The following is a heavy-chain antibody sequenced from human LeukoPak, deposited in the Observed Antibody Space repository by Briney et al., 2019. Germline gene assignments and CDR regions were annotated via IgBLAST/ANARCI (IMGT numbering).Heavy chain of an antibody. CDR1: GAYISRWN. D-gene: IGHD6-19*01. J-gene: IGHJ4*02. CDR3: ARETSLAGFASGLGFNY. V-gene: IGHV4-59*01. Sequence: PAETLTLSCTVSGAYISRWNWSWVRQPPGKGLEWVGYIYGSGNTNYNPSLKSRVTMSIDTSKNQFSLKLTSVTAADTATYYCARETSLAGFASGLGFNYWGQGILVTVSS. CDR2: IYGSGNT.